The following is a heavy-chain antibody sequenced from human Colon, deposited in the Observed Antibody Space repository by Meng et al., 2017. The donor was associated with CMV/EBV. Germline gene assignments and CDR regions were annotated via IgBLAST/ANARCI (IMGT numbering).Heavy chain of an antibody. V-gene: IGHV4-39*01. CDR1: INANGIC. CDR2: IYDGGRT. J-gene: IGHJ5*02. CDR3: VRQPSFSTASPT. Sequence: INANGICWRWIRRHPGKGLEWIGTIYDGGRTYYNPSLKSRVTISADMSKSQFSLKLTSMVAADTAVYYCVRQPSFSTASPTWGQGTLVTVSS. D-gene: IGHD2-21*02.